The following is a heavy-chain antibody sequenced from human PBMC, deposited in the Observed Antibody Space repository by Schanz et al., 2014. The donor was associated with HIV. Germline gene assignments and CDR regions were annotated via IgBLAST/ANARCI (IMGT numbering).Heavy chain of an antibody. CDR2: ISARSTTK. J-gene: IGHJ4*02. CDR3: AREWATVTTLGD. D-gene: IGHD4-17*01. CDR1: GFTFNDYF. Sequence: QVQLVESGGGVVQPGRSLRLSCAASGFTFNDYFMSWIRQAPGKGLEWVSYISARSTTKYYADSVKGRFTISRDNAKSSLYLEINSLRAEDTAVYYCAREWATVTTLGDWGQGTLVTVSS. V-gene: IGHV3-11*01.